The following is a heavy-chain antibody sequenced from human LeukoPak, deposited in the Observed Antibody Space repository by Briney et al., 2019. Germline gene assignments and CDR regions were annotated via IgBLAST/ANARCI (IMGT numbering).Heavy chain of an antibody. CDR2: ISGSGGST. CDR3: AKGAITMIVVVISEFDY. J-gene: IGHJ4*02. D-gene: IGHD3-22*01. CDR1: GFTFSSYG. V-gene: IGHV3-23*01. Sequence: PGGSLRLSCAASGFTFSSYGMSWVRQAPGKGLEWVSAISGSGGSTYYADSVKGRFTISRDNSKNTLYLQMNSLRAEDTAVYYCAKGAITMIVVVISEFDYWGQGTLVTVSS.